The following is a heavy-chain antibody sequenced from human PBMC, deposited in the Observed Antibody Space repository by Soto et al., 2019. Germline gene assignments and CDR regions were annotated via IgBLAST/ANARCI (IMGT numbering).Heavy chain of an antibody. V-gene: IGHV6-1*01. J-gene: IGHJ3*02. CDR2: TYYRSKWYN. Sequence: QTLSLTCAISGDSVSINSAALNSMSHAASRGLEWLGRTYYRSKWYNDYASSVKIRITINPDTSKNQFSLQLNTVTPDDTAVYYCARSERQRTTTIVVAFDAFDIWGQGTMVTVSS. CDR1: GDSVSINSAA. D-gene: IGHD3-22*01. CDR3: ARSERQRTTTIVVAFDAFDI.